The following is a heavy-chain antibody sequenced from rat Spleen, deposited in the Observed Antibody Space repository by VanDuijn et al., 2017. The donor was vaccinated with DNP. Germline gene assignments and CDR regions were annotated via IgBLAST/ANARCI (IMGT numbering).Heavy chain of an antibody. V-gene: IGHV3-1*01. CDR3: ARLRLEWEVRAMDA. CDR1: GYSITSNH. J-gene: IGHJ4*01. D-gene: IGHD1-1*01. CDR2: ISYSGTT. Sequence: EVQLQESGPGLVKPAQSLSLTCSVTGYSITSNHWGWIRKFPGNKMEWIGHISYSGTTSYNPSLKSRISITRDTSKNQFFLQLNSVTIEDTATYYCARLRLEWEVRAMDAWGQGTSVTVSS.